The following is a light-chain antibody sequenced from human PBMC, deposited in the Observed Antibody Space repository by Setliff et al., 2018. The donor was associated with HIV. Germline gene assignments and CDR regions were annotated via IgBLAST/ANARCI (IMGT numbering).Light chain of an antibody. J-gene: IGLJ1*01. CDR2: GNT. Sequence: SALTQPPSLSGAPGQRVTISCAGSSSNIGAGYDVHWYQQLPGAAPKLLIYGNTKRPSGVPDRFSGSKSGTSASLDISGLQSEDEADYYCAAWDDSLSGQVFGTGTKVTVL. CDR3: AAWDDSLSGQV. CDR1: SSNIGAGYD. V-gene: IGLV1-40*01.